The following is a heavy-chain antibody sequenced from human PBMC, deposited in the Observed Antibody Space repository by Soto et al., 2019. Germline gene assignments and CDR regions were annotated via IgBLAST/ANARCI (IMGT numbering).Heavy chain of an antibody. V-gene: IGHV5-10-1*01. D-gene: IGHD3-3*01. CDR3: ARQGERITIFGVVIIGGMDV. CDR2: IDPSDSYT. CDR1: GYSFTSCW. J-gene: IGHJ6*02. Sequence: PGESLKISCKGSGYSFTSCWISWVRQMPGKGLEWMGRIDPSDSYTNYSPSFQGHVTISADKSISTAYLQWSSLKASDTAMYYCARQGERITIFGVVIIGGMDVWGQGTTVTVSS.